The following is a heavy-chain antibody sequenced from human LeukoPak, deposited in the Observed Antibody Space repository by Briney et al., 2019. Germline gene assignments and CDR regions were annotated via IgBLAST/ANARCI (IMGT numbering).Heavy chain of an antibody. CDR1: GGSISSGGYY. CDR2: IYYSGST. Sequence: PSETLSLTCTVSGGSISSGGYYWSWIRQHPGKGLEWIGYIYYSGSTYYNPSLKSRVTISVDTSKNQFSLKLSSVTAADTAVYYCARQSSGWYSGAFDIWGQGTMVTVSS. CDR3: ARQSSGWYSGAFDI. J-gene: IGHJ3*02. D-gene: IGHD6-19*01. V-gene: IGHV4-31*03.